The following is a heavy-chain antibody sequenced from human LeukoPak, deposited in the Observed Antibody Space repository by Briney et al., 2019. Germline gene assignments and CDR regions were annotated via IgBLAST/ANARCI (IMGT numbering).Heavy chain of an antibody. CDR2: IYTSGST. CDR1: GGSISSYF. V-gene: IGHV4-4*07. D-gene: IGHD4-17*01. J-gene: IGHJ5*01. CDR3: ARDDYGDYGGKNWFDS. Sequence: SETLSLTCTVSGGSISSYFWSWLRQPAGKGLEWIGRIYTSGSTNHNPSPKSRVTMSIDTSKNQFSLKLTSVTAADTAVYYCARDDYGDYGGKNWFDSWGQGTLVTVSS.